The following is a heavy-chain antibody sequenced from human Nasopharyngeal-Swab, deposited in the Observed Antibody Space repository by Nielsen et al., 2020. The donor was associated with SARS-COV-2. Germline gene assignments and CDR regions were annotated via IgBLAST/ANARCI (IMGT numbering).Heavy chain of an antibody. Sequence: PGKGLEWIGYIYYSGSTYYNPSLKSRVTISVDTSKNQFSLKLSSVTAADTAVYYCARGRGGYCSSTSCYGGRGMDVWGQGTTVTVSS. CDR2: IYYSGST. D-gene: IGHD2-2*01. CDR3: ARGRGGYCSSTSCYGGRGMDV. J-gene: IGHJ6*02. V-gene: IGHV4-31*02.